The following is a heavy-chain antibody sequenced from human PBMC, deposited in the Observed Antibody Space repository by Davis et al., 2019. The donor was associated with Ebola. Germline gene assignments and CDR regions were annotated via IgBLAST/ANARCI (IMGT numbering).Heavy chain of an antibody. V-gene: IGHV1-2*02. CDR1: GYTFTGYY. CDR2: INPNSGGT. CDR3: ARGPVLVVYAYYFDY. Sequence: ASVKVSCKASGYTFTGYYMHWVRQAPGQGLEWMGWINPNSGGTNYAQKFQGRVTMTRDTSISTAYMELSRLRSEDTAVYYCARGPVLVVYAYYFDYWGQGTLVTVSS. J-gene: IGHJ4*02. D-gene: IGHD2-8*02.